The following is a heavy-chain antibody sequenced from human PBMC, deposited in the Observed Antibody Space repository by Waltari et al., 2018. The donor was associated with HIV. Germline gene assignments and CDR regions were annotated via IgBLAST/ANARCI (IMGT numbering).Heavy chain of an antibody. CDR2: INSDGSST. CDR1: GFPLSRDW. V-gene: IGHV3-74*01. Sequence: EVQLVESGGGLVQPGGSLRLSCAASGFPLSRDWMHWVRHAPGKGLMWVSRINSDGSSTSYADSVKGRFTISRDNTKNTLYLQMNSLRAEDTAVYYCVRDRSSGGWDWFDPWGQGTLVTVSS. J-gene: IGHJ5*02. CDR3: VRDRSSGGWDWFDP. D-gene: IGHD6-19*01.